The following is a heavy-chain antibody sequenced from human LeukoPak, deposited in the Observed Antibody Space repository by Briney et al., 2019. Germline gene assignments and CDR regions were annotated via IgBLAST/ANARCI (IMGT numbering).Heavy chain of an antibody. CDR1: GFTFSSYS. Sequence: GGSLRLSCAASGFTFSSYSMNWVRQAPGKGLEWVSSISSSSSYIYYADSVRGRFTISRDNAKNSLYLQMNSLRAEDTAVYYCARDSLTMVRGVIMMYYWGQGTLVTVSS. CDR3: ARDSLTMVRGVIMMYY. J-gene: IGHJ4*02. V-gene: IGHV3-21*01. D-gene: IGHD3-10*01. CDR2: ISSSSSYI.